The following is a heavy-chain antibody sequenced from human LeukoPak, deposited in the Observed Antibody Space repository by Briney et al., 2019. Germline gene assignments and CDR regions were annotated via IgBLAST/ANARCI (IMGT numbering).Heavy chain of an antibody. V-gene: IGHV1-2*02. J-gene: IGHJ5*02. CDR2: INPNSGDT. CDR3: ARDAIGVVGTISWFDP. CDR1: GYTFTNYY. D-gene: IGHD1-26*01. Sequence: ASVKVSCKASGYTFTNYYIYWVRQAPGQGLEWMGWINPNSGDTNYARRFQERVTMTSDTSISTAYMELSRLRSDDTAVYYCARDAIGVVGTISWFDPWGQGTLVTVSS.